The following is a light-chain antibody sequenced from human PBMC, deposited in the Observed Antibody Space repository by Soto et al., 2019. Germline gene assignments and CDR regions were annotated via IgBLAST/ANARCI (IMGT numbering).Light chain of an antibody. Sequence: IVLTQSPGTLSLSPGERVTLPCRASQTISRNYLAWYQQKPGLAPRLIMYHGSRRAAGTPDRFSGSGSGTDFSLTISRLEPEDFAVYYCQQYGSSYPWTFGQGTKVDIK. V-gene: IGKV3-20*01. J-gene: IGKJ1*01. CDR1: QTISRNY. CDR3: QQYGSSYPWT. CDR2: HGS.